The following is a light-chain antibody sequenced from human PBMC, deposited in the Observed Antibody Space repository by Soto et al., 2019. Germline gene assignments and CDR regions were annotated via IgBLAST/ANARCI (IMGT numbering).Light chain of an antibody. CDR1: QSVSNDF. J-gene: IGKJ4*01. CDR3: QQYSSSVT. V-gene: IGKV3-20*01. Sequence: EIVLTQSPGILSLSPGERATLSCRASQSVSNDFLAWYQQKPGQAPRLLIYGASTRATDVPDRFSGSGSGADFTLSISRLEPEDFAVYYCQQYSSSVTFGGGTKVEI. CDR2: GAS.